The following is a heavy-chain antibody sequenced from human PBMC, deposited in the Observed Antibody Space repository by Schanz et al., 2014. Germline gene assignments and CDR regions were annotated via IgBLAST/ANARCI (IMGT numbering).Heavy chain of an antibody. J-gene: IGHJ5*02. CDR3: AKDQLANYRGSGYNWFDP. Sequence: QVQLVESGGGVVQPGRSLRLSCAASGFTFRSYGMHWVRQAPGKGLEWVALISYDGSSKNHADSVQGRFTISRDNAKNSLYLQMNSLRAEDTAVYYCAKDQLANYRGSGYNWFDPWGQGTLVTVSS. V-gene: IGHV3-33*03. CDR1: GFTFRSYG. CDR2: ISYDGSSK. D-gene: IGHD3-10*01.